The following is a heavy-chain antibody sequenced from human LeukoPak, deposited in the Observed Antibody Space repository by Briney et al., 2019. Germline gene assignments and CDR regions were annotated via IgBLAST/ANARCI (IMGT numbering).Heavy chain of an antibody. Sequence: SETLSLTCAVYGGSFSGYYWSWIRQPPGKGLEWIGEINHSGSTNHNPSLKSRVTISVDTSKNQFSLKLSSVTAADTAVYYCARGRGSCSSTSCYILDYWGQGTLVTVSS. CDR2: INHSGST. V-gene: IGHV4-34*01. CDR3: ARGRGSCSSTSCYILDY. D-gene: IGHD2-2*02. J-gene: IGHJ4*02. CDR1: GGSFSGYY.